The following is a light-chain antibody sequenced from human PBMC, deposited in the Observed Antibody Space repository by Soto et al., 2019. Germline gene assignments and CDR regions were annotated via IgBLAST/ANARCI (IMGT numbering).Light chain of an antibody. V-gene: IGLV2-14*01. Sequence: QSALTQPASVSGSYGQSITISCTGTSSDVGGYNYVSWYQQRPGKAPKLMIFEVSNRPSGVSNRFSGSKSDNTASLTISGLQGDDEADYYCSSYTGNTPFFVFGTGTKVTVL. CDR2: EVS. CDR3: SSYTGNTPFFV. CDR1: SSDVGGYNY. J-gene: IGLJ1*01.